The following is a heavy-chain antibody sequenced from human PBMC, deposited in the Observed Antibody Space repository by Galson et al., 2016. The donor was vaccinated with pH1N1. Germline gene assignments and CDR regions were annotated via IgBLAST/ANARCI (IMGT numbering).Heavy chain of an antibody. CDR2: ICWNSGSI. D-gene: IGHD5-12*01. Sequence: SLRLSCAASGFTFDDYAMHWVRQAPGKGLEWVSGICWNSGSIGYADSVKGRFTISRDNAKNSLYLQMNSLRAEDTALYYCAKVSGWLFDAFDIWGQGTMVTVSS. CDR1: GFTFDDYA. CDR3: AKVSGWLFDAFDI. J-gene: IGHJ3*02. V-gene: IGHV3-9*01.